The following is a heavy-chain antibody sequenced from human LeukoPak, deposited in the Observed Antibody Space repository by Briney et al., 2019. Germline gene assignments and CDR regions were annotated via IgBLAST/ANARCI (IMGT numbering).Heavy chain of an antibody. D-gene: IGHD3-16*02. V-gene: IGHV4-34*01. CDR1: GGSFSGYY. CDR3: ARGRSGYRNYFDY. Sequence: SETLSLTCAVYGGSFSGYYWSWIRQPPGKGLEWIGEIYNSGSTNYNPSLKSRVTISVDTSKNQFSLKLSSVTAADTAVYYCARGRSGYRNYFDYWGQGTLVTVSS. CDR2: IYNSGST. J-gene: IGHJ4*02.